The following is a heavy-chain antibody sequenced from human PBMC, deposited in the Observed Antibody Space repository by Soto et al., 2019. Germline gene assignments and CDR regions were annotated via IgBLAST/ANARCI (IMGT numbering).Heavy chain of an antibody. J-gene: IGHJ5*02. CDR3: ARFYGDYFNWFDP. CDR1: GDSISSGGYS. D-gene: IGHD4-17*01. CDR2: IYHSGST. V-gene: IGHV4-30-2*01. Sequence: SETLSLTCAVSGDSISSGGYSWSWIRQPPGKGLEWIGYIYHSGSTYYNPSLKSRVTISVDRSKNQFSLKLSSVTAADTAVYYCARFYGDYFNWFDPWGQGTLVTVSS.